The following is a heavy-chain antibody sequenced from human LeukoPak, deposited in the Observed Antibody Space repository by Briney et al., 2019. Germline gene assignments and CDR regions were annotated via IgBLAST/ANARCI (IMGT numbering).Heavy chain of an antibody. CDR3: ARGGWSQDY. D-gene: IGHD6-19*01. CDR1: GGSINNNY. V-gene: IGHV4-59*01. J-gene: IGHJ4*02. CDR2: IYYNGNT. Sequence: SETLSLTCTVSGGSINNNYWSRFRQSPGKGLEWIGYIYYNGNTNYNTSLESRVTISVDTSKNQIHLRLSSVTAADTAVYYCARGGWSQDYWGQGTLVTVSS.